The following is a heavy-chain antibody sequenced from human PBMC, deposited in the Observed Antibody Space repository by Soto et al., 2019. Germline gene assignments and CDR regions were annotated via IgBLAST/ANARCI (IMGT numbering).Heavy chain of an antibody. CDR2: IYYSGNT. Sequence: SETLSLTCTVSGGSISSYYWSWIRQPPGKGLEWIGYIYYSGNTYYNASLKSRLTISVDTSNNQFSLKVKSVTAADTAVYFCARLSGSYNDRYFDNWGQGTLVTVSS. J-gene: IGHJ4*02. D-gene: IGHD1-26*01. CDR1: GGSISSYY. V-gene: IGHV4-59*12. CDR3: ARLSGSYNDRYFDN.